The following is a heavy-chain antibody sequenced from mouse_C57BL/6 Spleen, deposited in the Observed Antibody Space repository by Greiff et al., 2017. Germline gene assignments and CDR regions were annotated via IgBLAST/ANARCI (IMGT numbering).Heavy chain of an antibody. CDR3: ARGGVMRGGSWFAY. Sequence: DVHLVESEGGLVQPGSSMKLSCTASGFTFSDYYMAWVRQVPEKGLEWVANINYDGSSTYYLDSLKSRFIISRDNAKNILYLQMSSLKSEDTATYYCARGGVMRGGSWFAYWGQGTLVTVSA. D-gene: IGHD2-2*01. CDR2: INYDGSST. V-gene: IGHV5-16*01. CDR1: GFTFSDYY. J-gene: IGHJ3*01.